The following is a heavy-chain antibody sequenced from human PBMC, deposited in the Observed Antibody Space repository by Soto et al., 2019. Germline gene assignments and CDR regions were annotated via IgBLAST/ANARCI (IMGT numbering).Heavy chain of an antibody. V-gene: IGHV3-23*01. Sequence: PGGSLRLSCAASGFTSSSYTMSWVRQAPGKGLEWVSVISGSGGSTYYADSVKGRFTISRDNSKNTLYLQMNSLRAEDTAVYYCAKDYQSYYYGMDVWGQGTTVTVSS. D-gene: IGHD3-16*02. J-gene: IGHJ6*02. CDR3: AKDYQSYYYGMDV. CDR2: ISGSGGST. CDR1: GFTSSSYT.